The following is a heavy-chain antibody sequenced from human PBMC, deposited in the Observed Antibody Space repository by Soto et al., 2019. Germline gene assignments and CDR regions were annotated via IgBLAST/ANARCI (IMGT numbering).Heavy chain of an antibody. CDR3: ARGGALRPYGHVPLAF. J-gene: IGHJ4*02. CDR1: VDSLTSGSYS. D-gene: IGHD3-16*01. CDR2: IHVTGYT. Sequence: QLQLRESGSRLVQPSQTLTLTCSVSVDSLTSGSYSWSWIRQAPGKGLAWIGNIHVTGYTSFSPAFKRRLSMSVETSHNQFSLYRNSVTAADTAVYYCARGGALRPYGHVPLAFWGQGALVTVSS. V-gene: IGHV4-30-2*01.